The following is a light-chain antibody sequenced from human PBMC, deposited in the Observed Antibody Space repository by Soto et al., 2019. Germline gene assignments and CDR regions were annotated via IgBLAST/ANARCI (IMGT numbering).Light chain of an antibody. CDR2: DVS. Sequence: DIQMTQSPSTLSASVGDRVSFTCRASHYISSWLAWYQQKPGKAPKLLIYDVSKLRRGVPSRFSGGGSGTEFILTISSLQPEDFATYFCQQYNSYSPWTFGQGTKV. CDR3: QQYNSYSPWT. J-gene: IGKJ1*01. CDR1: HYISSW. V-gene: IGKV1-5*01.